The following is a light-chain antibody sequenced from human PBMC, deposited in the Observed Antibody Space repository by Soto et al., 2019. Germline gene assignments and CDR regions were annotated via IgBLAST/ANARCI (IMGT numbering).Light chain of an antibody. V-gene: IGLV8-61*01. Sequence: QTVVTQEPSVSVSPGGTVTLTCGLSSGSVSTSYYPSWYQQTPGQAPRTLIYNTNTRSSGVPDRFSGSILGNKAALTITGAQADDESDYYCVLFMGSGISVFGTGTKVTVL. CDR3: VLFMGSGISV. CDR2: NTN. J-gene: IGLJ1*01. CDR1: SGSVSTSYY.